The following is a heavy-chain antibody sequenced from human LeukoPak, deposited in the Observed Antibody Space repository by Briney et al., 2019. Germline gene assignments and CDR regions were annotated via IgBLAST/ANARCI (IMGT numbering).Heavy chain of an antibody. J-gene: IGHJ5*02. V-gene: IGHV4-30-2*01. D-gene: IGHD2-15*01. CDR2: IYHSGST. Sequence: LRLSCAASGFTFDDYAMHWVRQAPGKGLEWIGYIYHSGSTYYNPSLKSRVTISVDRSKNQFSLKLSSVTAADTAVYYCARVIVVVVAATRQDYWFDPWGQGTLVTVSS. CDR1: GFTFDDYA. CDR3: ARVIVVVVAATRQDYWFDP.